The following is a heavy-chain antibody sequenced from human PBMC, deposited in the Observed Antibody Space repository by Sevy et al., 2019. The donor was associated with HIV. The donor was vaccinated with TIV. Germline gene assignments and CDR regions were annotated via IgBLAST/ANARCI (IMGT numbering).Heavy chain of an antibody. J-gene: IGHJ3*02. V-gene: IGHV3-9*01. Sequence: GGSLRLSCAASGFTFDDYAMHWVRQAPGKGLEWVSGISWNSGSIGYADSVKGRFTISRDNAKNSMYLQMNSLRAEDTALYYCAKDILGVWFGELFAFDIWGQGTMVTVSS. CDR3: AKDILGVWFGELFAFDI. CDR2: ISWNSGSI. D-gene: IGHD3-10*01. CDR1: GFTFDDYA.